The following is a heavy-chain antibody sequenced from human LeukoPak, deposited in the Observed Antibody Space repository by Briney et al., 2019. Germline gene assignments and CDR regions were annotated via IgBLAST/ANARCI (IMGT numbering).Heavy chain of an antibody. CDR2: TYYRSRWYN. D-gene: IGHD6-6*01. J-gene: IGHJ3*02. Sequence: SQTLSLTCAISGDSVSSNSAAWNWIRQSPSRGLEWQGRTYYRSRWYNDYAVSVKSRITINPDTSKNQFSLQLNSVTPEDTAVYYCAREGQLVGGWDAFDIWGQGTMVTVSS. V-gene: IGHV6-1*01. CDR3: AREGQLVGGWDAFDI. CDR1: GDSVSSNSAA.